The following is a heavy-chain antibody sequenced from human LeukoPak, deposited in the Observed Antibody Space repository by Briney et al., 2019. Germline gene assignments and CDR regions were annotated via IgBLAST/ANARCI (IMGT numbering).Heavy chain of an antibody. J-gene: IGHJ3*02. CDR3: AKGLGDFGRTGAFDI. D-gene: IGHD2-21*02. V-gene: IGHV3-66*01. Sequence: PGGSLRLSCAASGFTVSSNYMNWVRQAPGKGLEWVSLIYSGGSTYYADSVKGRFTISRDNSKNTLYLQMNSLRAEDTAVYYCAKGLGDFGRTGAFDIWGQGTMVTVSS. CDR1: GFTVSSNY. CDR2: IYSGGST.